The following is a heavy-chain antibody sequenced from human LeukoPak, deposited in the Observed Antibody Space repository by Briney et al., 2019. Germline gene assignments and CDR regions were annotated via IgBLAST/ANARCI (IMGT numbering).Heavy chain of an antibody. V-gene: IGHV1-2*02. D-gene: IGHD2/OR15-2a*01. CDR1: GYTFTGYY. CDR2: INPNSGGT. J-gene: IGHJ3*02. CDR3: ASRFSTSPDAFDI. Sequence: GASVKVSCKASGYTFTGYYMHWVRQAPGQGLEWMGWINPNSGGTNYAQKFQGRVTVTRDTSISTAYMELSRLRSDDTAVYYCASRFSTSPDAFDIWGQGTMVTVSS.